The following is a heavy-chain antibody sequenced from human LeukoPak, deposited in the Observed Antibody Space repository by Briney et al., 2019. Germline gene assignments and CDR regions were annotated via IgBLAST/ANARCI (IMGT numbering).Heavy chain of an antibody. D-gene: IGHD3-3*01. V-gene: IGHV3-13*01. CDR1: GFTFSSYD. CDR2: IGTAGDT. CDR3: ARGVEYYDFWSGYSDLYYFDY. J-gene: IGHJ4*02. Sequence: PGGSLRLSCAASGFTFSSYDMHWLRQATGKGLDWVSAIGTAGDTYYPGSVKVRFTISRENAKNSLYLQMNSLRAGDTAVYYCARGVEYYDFWSGYSDLYYFDYWGQGTLVTVSS.